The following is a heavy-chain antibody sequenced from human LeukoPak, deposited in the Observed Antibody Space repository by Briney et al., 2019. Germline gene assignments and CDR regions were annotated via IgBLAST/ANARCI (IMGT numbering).Heavy chain of an antibody. J-gene: IGHJ6*04. D-gene: IGHD6-13*01. CDR3: ARSAASSSRDYYYGMDV. CDR2: INSGSNYK. CDR1: GFTFTSYT. V-gene: IGHV3-21*01. Sequence: GVLRLSCAASGFTFTSYTMNWVRQAPGKGLEWVSSINSGSNYKYYADSVKGRFTISRDNARSSLYLQMNSLRAEDTAVYYCARSAASSSRDYYYGMDVWGKGTTVTVS.